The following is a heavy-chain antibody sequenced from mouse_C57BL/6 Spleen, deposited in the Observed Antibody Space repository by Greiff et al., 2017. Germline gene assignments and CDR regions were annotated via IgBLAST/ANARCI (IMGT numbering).Heavy chain of an antibody. CDR1: GFNIKDYY. CDR2: IDPADGET. V-gene: IGHV14-2*01. CDR3: TRRGVTETLYYFDY. Sequence: VQLKESGAELVKPGASVKLSCTASGFNIKDYYMHWVKQRTDQGLEWIGRIDPADGETKYAQKFQGKATITADTSSNTAYLQLSSLTSEDTAVYYCTRRGVTETLYYFDYWGQGTTLTVSS. J-gene: IGHJ2*01. D-gene: IGHD4-1*01.